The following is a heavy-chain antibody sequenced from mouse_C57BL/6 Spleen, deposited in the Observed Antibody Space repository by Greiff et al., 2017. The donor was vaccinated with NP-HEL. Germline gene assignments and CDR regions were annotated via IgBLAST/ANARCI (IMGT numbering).Heavy chain of an antibody. J-gene: IGHJ3*01. CDR2: FYPGSGSI. V-gene: IGHV1-62-2*01. D-gene: IGHD2-5*01. Sequence: VQLQQSGAELVKPGASVKLSCKASGYTFTEYTIHWVKQRPGQGLEWIGWFYPGSGSIKYNEKFKDKATLTADKSSSTVSMELSRLTSEDSAVYFCARHEEEAYYSNYVWFAYWGQGTLVTVSA. CDR3: ARHEEEAYYSNYVWFAY. CDR1: GYTFTEYT.